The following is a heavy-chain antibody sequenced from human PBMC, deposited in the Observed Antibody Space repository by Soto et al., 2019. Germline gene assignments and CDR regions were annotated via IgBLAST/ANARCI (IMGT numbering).Heavy chain of an antibody. D-gene: IGHD6-19*01. CDR2: IWYDGSNK. CDR3: ARCIAVARIDAFDI. V-gene: IGHV3-33*01. CDR1: GFTFSSYG. Sequence: GGSLRLSCAASGFTFSSYGMHWVRQAPGKGLEWVAVIWYDGSNKYYADSVKGRFTISRDNSKNTLYLQMNSLRAEDTAVYYCARCIAVARIDAFDIWGQGTMVTVSS. J-gene: IGHJ3*02.